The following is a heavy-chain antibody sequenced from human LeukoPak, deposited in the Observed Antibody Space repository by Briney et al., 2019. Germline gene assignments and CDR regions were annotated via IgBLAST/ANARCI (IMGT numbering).Heavy chain of an antibody. CDR3: AKFEGATIPGWFNDY. Sequence: GGSLRLSCAASEFIFSDYAMGWVRQAPGKGLEWVSTIYKTTYHTFYADSVKGRFTISRDNSKNTLYLQMNSLRTEDTAVYFCAKFEGATIPGWFNDYWGQGILVTVSS. CDR2: IYKTTYHT. CDR1: EFIFSDYA. V-gene: IGHV3-23*05. D-gene: IGHD6-19*01. J-gene: IGHJ4*02.